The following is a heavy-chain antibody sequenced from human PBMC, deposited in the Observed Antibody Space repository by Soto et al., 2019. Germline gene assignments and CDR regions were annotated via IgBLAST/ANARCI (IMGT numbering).Heavy chain of an antibody. Sequence: PGGSLRLSCAASGFTFSSYSMNWVRQAPGKGLEWVSSISSSSSYIYYADSVKGRFTISRDNAKNSLYLQMNSLRAEDTAVYYCARGFPFHSGYEWTGLTTVSYFDYWGQGTLVTVSS. CDR1: GFTFSSYS. D-gene: IGHD5-12*01. CDR3: ARGFPFHSGYEWTGLTTVSYFDY. V-gene: IGHV3-21*01. CDR2: ISSSSSYI. J-gene: IGHJ4*02.